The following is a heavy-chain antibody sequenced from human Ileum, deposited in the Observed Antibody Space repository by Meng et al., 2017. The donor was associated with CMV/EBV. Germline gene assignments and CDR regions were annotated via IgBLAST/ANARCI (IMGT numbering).Heavy chain of an antibody. J-gene: IGHJ4*02. CDR3: AKDRYFEPAHFDY. CDR1: GFTFSDHA. CDR2: ISGSGANS. Sequence: GGSLRLSCAASGFTFSDHAMYWVRQAPGKGLEWVAAISGSGANSYYAESVKGRATISRDNSKNTLLLELNGLRAEDTAVYYCAKDRYFEPAHFDYWGQGTLVTVSS. V-gene: IGHV3-23*01. D-gene: IGHD3-9*01.